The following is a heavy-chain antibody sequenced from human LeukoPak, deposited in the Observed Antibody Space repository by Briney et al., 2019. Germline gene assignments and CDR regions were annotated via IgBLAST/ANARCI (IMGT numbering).Heavy chain of an antibody. CDR3: ARDNTAGDIDY. CDR2: IYHSGST. Sequence: SETLSLTCAVYGGSFSGYYWSWIRQPPGKGLEWIGYIYHSGSTYYNPSLKSRVTISVDRSKNQFSPKLSSVTAADTAVYYCARDNTAGDIDYWGQGTLVTVSS. J-gene: IGHJ4*02. D-gene: IGHD7-27*01. V-gene: IGHV4-30-2*01. CDR1: GGSFSGYY.